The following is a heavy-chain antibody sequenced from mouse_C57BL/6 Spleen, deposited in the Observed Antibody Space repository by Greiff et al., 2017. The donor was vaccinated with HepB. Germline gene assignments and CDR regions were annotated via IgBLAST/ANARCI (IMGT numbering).Heavy chain of an antibody. CDR2: ISSGGDYI. CDR3: TSERYDGYYVDYAMDY. Sequence: EVKLEESGEGLVKPGGSLKLSCAASGFTFSSYAMSWVRQTPEKRLEWVAYISSGGDYIYYADTVKGRFTISRDNARNTLYLQMSSLKSEDTAMYYCTSERYDGYYVDYAMDYWGQGTSVTVSS. V-gene: IGHV5-9-1*02. J-gene: IGHJ4*01. CDR1: GFTFSSYA. D-gene: IGHD2-3*01.